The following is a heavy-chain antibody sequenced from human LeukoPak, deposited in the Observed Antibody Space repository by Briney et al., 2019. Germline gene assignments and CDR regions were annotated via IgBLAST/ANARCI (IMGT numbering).Heavy chain of an antibody. D-gene: IGHD1-26*01. J-gene: IGHJ5*02. CDR3: ARDGGSYSGWLDP. V-gene: IGHV1-18*01. CDR2: FGVYNGNT. CDR1: GYTFTSYG. Sequence: ASVKVSCKATGYTFTSYGISWVRQAPGEGLEWMGWFGVYNGNTNYAQKFQGRVTMTTDTSTSTAYMELRSLRSDETAVYYCARDGGSYSGWLDPWGQGTLVTVSS.